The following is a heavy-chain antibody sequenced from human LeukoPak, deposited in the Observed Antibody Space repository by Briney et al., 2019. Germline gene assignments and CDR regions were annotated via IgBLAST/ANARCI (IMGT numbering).Heavy chain of an antibody. V-gene: IGHV4-30-4*08. J-gene: IGHJ5*02. D-gene: IGHD3-3*01. CDR1: GGSISSGDYY. CDR2: IYYSGST. CDR3: ATSGVDYDFWSGYYSNRFDP. Sequence: PSETLSLTCTVSGGSISSGDYYWSWIRQPPGKGLEWIGYIYYSGSTYYNPSLKSRVTISVDTSKNQFSLKLSSVTAADTAVYYCATSGVDYDFWSGYYSNRFDPWGQGTLVTVSS.